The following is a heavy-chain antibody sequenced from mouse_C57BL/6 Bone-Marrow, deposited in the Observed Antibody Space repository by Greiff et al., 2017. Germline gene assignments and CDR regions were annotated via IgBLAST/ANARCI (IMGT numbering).Heavy chain of an antibody. Sequence: VQGVESGPELVKPGASVKLSCTASGYTFTSYAINWVKQRPGQGLEWIGWIYPRDGSNKYNEKFKGKATLTVDTSSSTAYIELHSLTSEDSAVYFCSIDYGSSYWYFDVWGTGTTVTVSS. CDR2: IYPRDGSN. CDR3: SIDYGSSYWYFDV. CDR1: GYTFTSYA. J-gene: IGHJ1*03. D-gene: IGHD1-1*01. V-gene: IGHV1-85*01.